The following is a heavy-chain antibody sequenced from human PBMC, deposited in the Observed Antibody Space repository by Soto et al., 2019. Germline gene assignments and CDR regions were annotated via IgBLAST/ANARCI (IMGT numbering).Heavy chain of an antibody. CDR2: IYYSGST. Sequence: SETLSLTCTVSGGSTSSYYWSWIRQPPGKGLEWIGYIYYSGSTNYNPSLKSRVTISVDTSKNQFSLKLSSVTAADTAVYYCARSIDGGYFDYWGQGTLVTVSS. J-gene: IGHJ4*02. CDR3: ARSIDGGYFDY. CDR1: GGSTSSYY. D-gene: IGHD2-15*01. V-gene: IGHV4-59*01.